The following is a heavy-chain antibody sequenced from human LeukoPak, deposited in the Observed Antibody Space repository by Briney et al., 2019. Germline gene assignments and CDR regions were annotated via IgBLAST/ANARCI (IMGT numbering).Heavy chain of an antibody. CDR1: GFTFSSYG. V-gene: IGHV3-30*02. D-gene: IGHD3-16*01. Sequence: GGSLRLSCAASGFTFSSYGMHWVPQAPGRGQEWVSVIWFDGSDRYYADSVKGRFTISRDNSKNTLYLQMNSLRPEDTAVYYCAKDDDHGGSTSFYYYYGLDVWGQGTTVTVSS. CDR2: IWFDGSDR. CDR3: AKDDDHGGSTSFYYYYGLDV. J-gene: IGHJ6*02.